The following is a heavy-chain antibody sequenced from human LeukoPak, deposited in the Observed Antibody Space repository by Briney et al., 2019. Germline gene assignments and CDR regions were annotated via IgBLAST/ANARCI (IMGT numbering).Heavy chain of an antibody. CDR1: GFTFSSYA. D-gene: IGHD3-10*01. J-gene: IGHJ4*02. Sequence: GVSLRLSCAASGFTFSSYAMSWVRQAPGKGLEWVSAISGSGGSTYYADSVKGRFTISRDNSKNTLYLQMNSLRAEDTAVYYCAKGSNSGITMVRGVIKSYFDYWGQGTLVTVSS. CDR2: ISGSGGST. V-gene: IGHV3-23*01. CDR3: AKGSNSGITMVRGVIKSYFDY.